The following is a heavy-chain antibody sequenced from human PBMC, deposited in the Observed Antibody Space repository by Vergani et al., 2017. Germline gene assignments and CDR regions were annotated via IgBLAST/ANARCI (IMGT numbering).Heavy chain of an antibody. Sequence: QLQLQESGPGLVKPSETLSLTCTVSGGSISSSSYYWGWIRQPPGKGLEWIGSIYYSGSTYYNPSLKSRVTISVDTSKNQFSLKLSSVTAADTAVYYCARATVDILTGHTLQFDYWGQGTLVTVSS. D-gene: IGHD3-9*01. CDR3: ARATVDILTGHTLQFDY. CDR1: GGSISSSSYY. V-gene: IGHV4-39*07. CDR2: IYYSGST. J-gene: IGHJ4*02.